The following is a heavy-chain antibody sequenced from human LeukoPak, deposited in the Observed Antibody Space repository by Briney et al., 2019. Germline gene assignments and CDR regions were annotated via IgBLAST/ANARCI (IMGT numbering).Heavy chain of an antibody. Sequence: GASVKVSCKASGYTFTGYYMHWVRQAPGQGLEWMGGIIPIIGTANYAQKFQGRVTITADESTSTAYMELSSLRSEDTAVYYCARDLTTVTTAGNYWGQGTLVTVSS. D-gene: IGHD4-17*01. J-gene: IGHJ4*02. CDR3: ARDLTTVTTAGNY. V-gene: IGHV1-69*13. CDR2: IIPIIGTA. CDR1: GYTFTGYY.